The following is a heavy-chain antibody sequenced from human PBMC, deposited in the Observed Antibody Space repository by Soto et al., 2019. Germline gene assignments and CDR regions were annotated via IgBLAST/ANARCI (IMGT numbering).Heavy chain of an antibody. CDR1: NGSINGYY. D-gene: IGHD3-16*01. V-gene: IGHV4-4*07. J-gene: IGHJ3*02. Sequence: EQLQESGPGLVKPSETLSLICTVSNGSINGYYWSWVRQSAGKGLEWIGRIYSSGNANYNPSLYSRVTMSVDTSQNHFSLKVTSVTAADTAMYYCVRGDVFDIWGRGTMVTVSS. CDR2: IYSSGNA. CDR3: VRGDVFDI.